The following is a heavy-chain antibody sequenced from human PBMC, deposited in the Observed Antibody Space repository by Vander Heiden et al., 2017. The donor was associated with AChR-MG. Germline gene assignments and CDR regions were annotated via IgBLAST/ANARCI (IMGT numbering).Heavy chain of an antibody. J-gene: IGHJ5*02. CDR3: ARDGSGSPNNWFDP. V-gene: IGHV4-59*01. CDR1: CGSISSSY. D-gene: IGHD3-10*01. Sequence: QVQLQESVPGLVNPSVILSLSCTLSCGSISSSYWSWIRQPPGKGLEWIGYIYYSGSTNYNPSLKSRVTISVDTSKNQFSLKLSSVTAADTAVYYCARDGSGSPNNWFDPWGQGTLVTVSS. CDR2: IYYSGST.